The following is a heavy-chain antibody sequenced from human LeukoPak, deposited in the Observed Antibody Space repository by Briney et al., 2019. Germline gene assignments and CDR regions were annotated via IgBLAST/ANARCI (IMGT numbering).Heavy chain of an antibody. J-gene: IGHJ4*02. Sequence: ASVKVSCKASGYTFTSYGISWVRQAPGQGLEWMGWISTYNGNTNYAQNLQGRVTMTTDTSTTTAYMELRSLRSDDPAVYYCARGGRSRFRGRDSDDYFDYWGQGTLVTVSS. CDR3: ARGGRSRFRGRDSDDYFDY. V-gene: IGHV1-18*01. D-gene: IGHD2-15*01. CDR2: ISTYNGNT. CDR1: GYTFTSYG.